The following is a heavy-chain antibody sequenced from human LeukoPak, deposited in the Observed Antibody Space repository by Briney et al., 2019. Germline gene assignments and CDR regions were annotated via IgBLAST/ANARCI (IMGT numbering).Heavy chain of an antibody. CDR2: INAGGGST. CDR3: AAPPRAGTTLFLY. V-gene: IGHV3-23*01. J-gene: IGHJ4*02. Sequence: GGSLRLSCAASGFTFSSYAMTWVRQAPGKGLEWVSGINAGGGSTYSADSVKGWFTISRDNSKNTLYLQMNSLRAEDTALYYCAAPPRAGTTLFLYWGQGTLVTVSS. CDR1: GFTFSSYA. D-gene: IGHD1-1*01.